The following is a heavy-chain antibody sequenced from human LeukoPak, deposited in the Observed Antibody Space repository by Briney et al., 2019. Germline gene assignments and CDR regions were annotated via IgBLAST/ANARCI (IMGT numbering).Heavy chain of an antibody. D-gene: IGHD5-18*01. Sequence: GGSLRLSCAASGFTFSSYAMSWVRQAPGKGLEWVSAISGSGGSTYYADSVKGRFTISRDNSKNTLYLQMNSLKTEDTAVYYCATEVLGYSFGNYWGQGTLVTVSS. CDR1: GFTFSSYA. V-gene: IGHV3-23*01. CDR3: ATEVLGYSFGNY. J-gene: IGHJ4*02. CDR2: ISGSGGST.